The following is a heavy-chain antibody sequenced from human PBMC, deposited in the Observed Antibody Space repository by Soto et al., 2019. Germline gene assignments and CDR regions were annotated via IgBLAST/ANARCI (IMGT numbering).Heavy chain of an antibody. V-gene: IGHV5-51*01. CDR2: IYPDDSDS. J-gene: IGHJ4*02. D-gene: IGHD4-17*01. CDR1: GYKFTTYW. CDR3: LATYGDYLDY. Sequence: PGESLKISCKGSGYKFTTYWIGWVRQMPGKGLEWMAIIYPDDSDSRYSPSFQGQVTISADKSISTAYLQWSSLKASDTAIYYCLATYGDYLDYWGQGTLVTVSS.